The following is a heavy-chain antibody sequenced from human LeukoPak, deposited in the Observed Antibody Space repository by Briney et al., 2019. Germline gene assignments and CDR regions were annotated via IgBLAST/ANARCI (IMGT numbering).Heavy chain of an antibody. V-gene: IGHV3-33*01. CDR2: IWYDGSNK. CDR3: ARDPTPSSSWYGNCFDY. Sequence: GRSLRLSCAASGFTFSSYGMHWVRQAPGKGLEWVGVIWYDGSNKYYADSVKGRFTISRDNSKNTLYLQMNSLRAEDTAVYYCARDPTPSSSWYGNCFDYWGQGTLVTVSS. J-gene: IGHJ4*02. CDR1: GFTFSSYG. D-gene: IGHD6-13*01.